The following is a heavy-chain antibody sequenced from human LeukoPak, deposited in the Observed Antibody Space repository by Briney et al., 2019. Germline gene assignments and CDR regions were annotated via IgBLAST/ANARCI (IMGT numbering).Heavy chain of an antibody. CDR2: IRYDGSNK. CDR1: GFTFSSYA. Sequence: GGSLRLSCAASGFTFSSYAMSWVRQAPGKGLEWVAFIRYDGSNKYYADSVKGRFTISRDNSKNTLYLQMNSLRAEDTAVYYCAKGPDVIITDAFDIWGQGTTVTVS. J-gene: IGHJ3*02. CDR3: AKGPDVIITDAFDI. V-gene: IGHV3-30*02. D-gene: IGHD2-21*01.